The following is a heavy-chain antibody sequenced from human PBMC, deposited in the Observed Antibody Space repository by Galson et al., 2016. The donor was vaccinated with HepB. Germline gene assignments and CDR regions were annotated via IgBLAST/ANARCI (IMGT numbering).Heavy chain of an antibody. J-gene: IGHJ4*02. CDR1: GFIFTTYA. Sequence: SLRLSCAPSGFIFTTYAMNWVRQAQGKGLEWISYIDNSGGAIYYTDSVRGRFTISRDNAKNSLYLQMNSLRDEDTAVYYCATGLTTFEHWGQGTLVTVSS. CDR2: IDNSGGAI. CDR3: ATGLTTFEH. V-gene: IGHV3-48*02. D-gene: IGHD4-11*01.